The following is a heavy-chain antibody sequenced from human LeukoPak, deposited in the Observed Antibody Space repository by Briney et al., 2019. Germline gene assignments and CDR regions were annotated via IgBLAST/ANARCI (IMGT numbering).Heavy chain of an antibody. CDR1: GGSISSSSYY. Sequence: PSETLSLTCTVSGGSISSSSYYWSWIRQPAGKGLEWIGRIYTSGSTNYNPSLKSRVTMSVDTSKNQFSLKLSSVTAADTAVYYCAREPTYDSNHWGQGTLVTVSS. D-gene: IGHD3-22*01. CDR3: AREPTYDSNH. V-gene: IGHV4-61*02. CDR2: IYTSGST. J-gene: IGHJ4*02.